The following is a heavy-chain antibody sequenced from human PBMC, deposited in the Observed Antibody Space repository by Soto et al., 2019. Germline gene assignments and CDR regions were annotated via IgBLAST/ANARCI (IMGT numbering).Heavy chain of an antibody. J-gene: IGHJ4*02. CDR1: GFTFSSYA. Sequence: PGGSLRLSCAASGFTFSSYAMSWVRQAPGKGLEWVSAISGSGGSTYYADSVKGRFTISRDNSKNTLYLQMNSLRAEDTALYYCAISKDRGGRNTFIYWGQGTQVTVSS. D-gene: IGHD3-16*01. V-gene: IGHV3-23*01. CDR2: ISGSGGST. CDR3: AISKDRGGRNTFIY.